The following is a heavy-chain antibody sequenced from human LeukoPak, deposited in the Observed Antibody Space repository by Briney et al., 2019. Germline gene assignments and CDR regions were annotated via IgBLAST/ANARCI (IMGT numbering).Heavy chain of an antibody. CDR2: ISSNGGST. CDR3: ARETQAAAGSFDI. Sequence: GGSLRLSCAASGFTFSSYAMHWVRQAPGKGLEYVSAISSNGGSTYYANSVKGRFTISRDNSKNTLYLQMGSLRAEDMAVYYCARETQAAAGSFDIWGQGTMVTVSS. J-gene: IGHJ3*02. CDR1: GFTFSSYA. D-gene: IGHD6-13*01. V-gene: IGHV3-64*01.